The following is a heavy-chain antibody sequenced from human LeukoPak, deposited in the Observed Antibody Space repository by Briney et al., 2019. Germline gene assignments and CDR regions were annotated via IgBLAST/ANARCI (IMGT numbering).Heavy chain of an antibody. V-gene: IGHV6-1*01. D-gene: IGHD1-1*01. J-gene: IGHJ4*02. CDR3: ARGRIGTTRFFDY. CDR1: GDTVSTNSAA. CDR2: TYYRSKWNN. Sequence: SQTLSLTCAVSGDTVSTNSAAWNWIRQSPSRGLEWLGRTYYRSKWNNEYALSVKSRMTVNPDTAKNQFSLQLNSVTPEDTAGYSWARGRIGTTRFFDYWGQGILVTVSS.